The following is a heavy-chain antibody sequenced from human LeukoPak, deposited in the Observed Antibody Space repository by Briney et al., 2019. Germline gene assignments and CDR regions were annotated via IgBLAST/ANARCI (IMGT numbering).Heavy chain of an antibody. CDR1: GGTFSRYA. J-gene: IGHJ6*04. D-gene: IGHD1-1*01. CDR2: IHPIFGTA. V-gene: IGHV1-69*01. Sequence: ASVKVSCKASGGTFSRYAISWVRQAPGQGLEWMGGIHPIFGTAKYAQKFQGRVTITADESTSTAYMELSSLRSEDTAVYYCASPQEYTPYYYYGMDVWGKGTTVTVSS. CDR3: ASPQEYTPYYYYGMDV.